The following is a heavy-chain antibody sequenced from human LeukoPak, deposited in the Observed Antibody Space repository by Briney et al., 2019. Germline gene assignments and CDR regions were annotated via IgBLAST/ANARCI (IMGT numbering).Heavy chain of an antibody. J-gene: IGHJ4*02. D-gene: IGHD5-18*01. CDR3: ARTGGRGYSYGHDY. CDR2: MNPNSGNT. Sequence: ALVKVSCKASGYTFTSYDINWVRQATGQGLEWMGWMNPNSGNTGYAQKFQGRVTMARNTSISTAYMELSSPRSEDTAVYYCARTGGRGYSYGHDYWGQGTLVTVSS. V-gene: IGHV1-8*01. CDR1: GYTFTSYD.